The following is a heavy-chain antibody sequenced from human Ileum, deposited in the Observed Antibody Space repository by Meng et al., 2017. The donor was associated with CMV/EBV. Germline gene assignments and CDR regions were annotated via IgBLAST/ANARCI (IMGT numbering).Heavy chain of an antibody. V-gene: IGHV4-39*07. J-gene: IGHJ4*02. D-gene: IGHD2-2*01. Sequence: SETLSLTCAVSGGSVSSRSFHWAWIRQPPGKGLEWIGTINYSGTPYYNPSLKSRVTISVDTSKNQFSLKLSSVTAADTAVYYCARSLPGDELLSCDYWGQGTLVTVSS. CDR1: GGSVSSRSFH. CDR3: ARSLPGDELLSCDY. CDR2: INYSGTP.